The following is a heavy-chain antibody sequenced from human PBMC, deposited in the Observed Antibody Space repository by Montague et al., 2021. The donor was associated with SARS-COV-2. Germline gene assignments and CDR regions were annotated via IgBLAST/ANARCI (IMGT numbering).Heavy chain of an antibody. D-gene: IGHD2-2*02. CDR1: GGSFSTYS. Sequence: SETLSLTCAVYGGSFSTYSWNWIRQPPGKGLEWIGDILFGGSTNYNPSLKSRVTISADTSKNQFSLRLTSVAAADTAVYYCARLGDGVVPSPIQGVGPYYAYYVMDIWGRGTAVAIS. CDR3: ARLGDGVVPSPIQGVGPYYAYYVMDI. CDR2: ILFGGST. V-gene: IGHV4-34*12. J-gene: IGHJ6*03.